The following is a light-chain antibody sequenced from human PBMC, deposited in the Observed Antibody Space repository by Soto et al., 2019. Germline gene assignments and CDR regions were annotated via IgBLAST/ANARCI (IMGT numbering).Light chain of an antibody. Sequence: EIVMTQSPATLSVSPLDIATLSFMANQSVRSNLAWYQQRPGQAPRLLIYGASTRAAGVPARFSGSGSGTEFTLTISSLQSEDFAVYYCQQYNDWPITFGQGTRLEIK. V-gene: IGKV3-15*01. CDR1: QSVRSN. J-gene: IGKJ5*01. CDR3: QQYNDWPIT. CDR2: GAS.